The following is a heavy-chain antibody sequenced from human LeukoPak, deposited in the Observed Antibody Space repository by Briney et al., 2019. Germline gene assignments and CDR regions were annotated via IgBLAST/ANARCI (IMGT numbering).Heavy chain of an antibody. CDR3: ARDRIGGYYYSVNAFDI. CDR1: GYTFTSYA. CDR2: INAGNGNT. V-gene: IGHV1-3*01. Sequence: ASVKVSCKASGYTFTSYAMHWVRQAPGQRLEWMGWINAGNGNTKYSQKFQGRVTITRDTSASTAYMELSSLRSEDTAVYYCARDRIGGYYYSVNAFDIWGQGTMVTVSS. D-gene: IGHD3-22*01. J-gene: IGHJ3*02.